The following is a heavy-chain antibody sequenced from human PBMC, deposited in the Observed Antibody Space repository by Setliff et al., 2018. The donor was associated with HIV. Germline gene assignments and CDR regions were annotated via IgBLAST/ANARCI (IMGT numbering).Heavy chain of an antibody. V-gene: IGHV1-18*01. Sequence: ASVKVSCKASGYTVINYHITWVRQAPGQGLEWVGSISASSVNTNYTQGRVTMTTDISTSTAYMELRSLRSADSAVYYCARVPVSNYYYYMDVWGKGITVTVSS. CDR1: GYTVINYH. CDR2: ISASSVNT. J-gene: IGHJ6*03. CDR3: ARVPVSNYYYYMDV.